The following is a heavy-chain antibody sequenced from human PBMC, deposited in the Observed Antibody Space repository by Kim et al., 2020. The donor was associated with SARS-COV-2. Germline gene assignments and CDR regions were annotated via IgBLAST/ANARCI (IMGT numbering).Heavy chain of an antibody. CDR1: GGSFSGYY. J-gene: IGHJ4*02. CDR2: INHSGST. Sequence: SETLSLTCAVYGGSFSGYYWSWIRQPPGKGLEWIGEINHSGSTNYNPSLKSRVTISVDTSKNQFSLKLSSVTAADTAVYYCARRVEVVVIELDYWGQGTLVTVSS. CDR3: ARRVEVVVIELDY. D-gene: IGHD2-21*01. V-gene: IGHV4-34*01.